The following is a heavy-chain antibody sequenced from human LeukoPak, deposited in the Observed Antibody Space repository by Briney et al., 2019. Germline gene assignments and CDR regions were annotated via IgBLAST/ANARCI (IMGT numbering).Heavy chain of an antibody. CDR3: AGGLLGCRGGSCYPTDY. D-gene: IGHD2-15*01. Sequence: GGSLRLSCAASGFTFSSYGMHWVRQAPGKGLEWVAVISDDGSNEYYVDSVKGRFTISRDNSKSTLYLQMNSLRAEDTAVYYCAGGLLGCRGGSCYPTDYWGQGTPVTVSS. CDR1: GFTFSSYG. J-gene: IGHJ4*02. V-gene: IGHV3-30*03. CDR2: ISDDGSNE.